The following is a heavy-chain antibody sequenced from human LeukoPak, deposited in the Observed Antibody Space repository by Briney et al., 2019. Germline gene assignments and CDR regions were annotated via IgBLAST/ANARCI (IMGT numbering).Heavy chain of an antibody. Sequence: SETLSLTCTVSGGSISSGGYYWSWIRQHPGKGLEWIGSIYYSGSTYYNPSLKSRVTISVDTSKNQFSLKLSSVTAADTAVYYCARPVLRFLEWGTYLDAFDIWGQGTMVTVSS. CDR2: IYYSGST. J-gene: IGHJ3*02. V-gene: IGHV4-39*01. D-gene: IGHD3-3*01. CDR1: GGSISSGGYY. CDR3: ARPVLRFLEWGTYLDAFDI.